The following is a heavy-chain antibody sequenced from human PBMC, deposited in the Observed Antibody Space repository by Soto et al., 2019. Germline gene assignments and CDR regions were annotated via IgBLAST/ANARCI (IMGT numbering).Heavy chain of an antibody. V-gene: IGHV1-18*01. D-gene: IGHD3-10*01. CDR1: GYTFTSYG. Sequence: QVQLVQSGAEVKKPGASVKVSCKASGYTFTSYGISWVRQAPGQGLEWMGWISAYNGNTNYAQKLQGRVTMTTDTSPSKAYMELRSLRSDDTAVYYCARVRPATYYYGSGSYRGAFDIWGQGTMVTVSS. CDR2: ISAYNGNT. J-gene: IGHJ3*02. CDR3: ARVRPATYYYGSGSYRGAFDI.